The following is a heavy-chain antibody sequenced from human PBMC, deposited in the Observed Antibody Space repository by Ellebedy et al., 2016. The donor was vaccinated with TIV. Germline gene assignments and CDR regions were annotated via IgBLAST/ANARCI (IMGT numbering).Heavy chain of an antibody. V-gene: IGHV3-9*01. CDR3: AKDRGMIVVSGGMDV. D-gene: IGHD3-22*01. Sequence: PGGSLRLSCAVSGFTFDDYAMHWVRQAPGKGLEWVSGISWNSGSIGYADSVKGRFTISSDNAKNSLYLQMNSLRAEDTALYYCAKDRGMIVVSGGMDVWGQGTTVTVSS. CDR1: GFTFDDYA. J-gene: IGHJ6*02. CDR2: ISWNSGSI.